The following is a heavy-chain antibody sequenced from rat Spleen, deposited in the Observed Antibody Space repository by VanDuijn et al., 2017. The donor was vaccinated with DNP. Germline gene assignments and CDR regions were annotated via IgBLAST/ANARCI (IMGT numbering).Heavy chain of an antibody. CDR3: ARDGRLAY. CDR2: ISTGGGNT. Sequence: EVQLVESGGGSVQPGRALTLPCPGPGFPFGYSNMAWVRQAPTKGLEWVASISTGGGNTYYRDSVKGRFTISRDNAKNTQYLQMNSLRSEDTATYYCARDGRLAYWGQGTLVTVSS. D-gene: IGHD1-12*02. V-gene: IGHV5S23*01. CDR1: GFPFGYSN. J-gene: IGHJ3*01.